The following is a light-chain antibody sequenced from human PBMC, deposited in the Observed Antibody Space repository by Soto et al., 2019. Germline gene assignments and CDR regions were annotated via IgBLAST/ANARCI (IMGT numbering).Light chain of an antibody. Sequence: EIVLTQSPATLSLSPGERATLSCRASQSVSSYLAWYQQKPGQAPRLLIYDASNRATGIPARFSGSGSGTDFTLTISRLEPEDFAVYYCQQYNNWARTFGQGTKVDIK. V-gene: IGKV3-11*01. CDR1: QSVSSY. CDR2: DAS. J-gene: IGKJ1*01. CDR3: QQYNNWART.